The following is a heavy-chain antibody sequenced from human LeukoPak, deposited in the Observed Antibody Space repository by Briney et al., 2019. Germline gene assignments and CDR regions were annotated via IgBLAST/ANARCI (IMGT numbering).Heavy chain of an antibody. V-gene: IGHV3-74*01. J-gene: IGHJ4*02. Sequence: PAGSQRLSCAASGFTFSSYWMYWVRQAPGKGLVWVSRTNSYESSIRYADSVKGRFTISRDNAKNTLYLQMNSLSLEDTAVYYCARGQRYADYWGQGTLVTVCS. CDR3: ARGQRYADY. D-gene: IGHD1-1*01. CDR1: GFTFSSYW. CDR2: TNSYESSI.